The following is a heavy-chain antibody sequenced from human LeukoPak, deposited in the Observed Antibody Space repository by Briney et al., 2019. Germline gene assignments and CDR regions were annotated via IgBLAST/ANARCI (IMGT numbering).Heavy chain of an antibody. Sequence: GGSLRLSCAASGFTVSSNYMSWVRQAPGKGLEWVSVIYSGGNTYYADSVKGRFTISRDNSKNMLYLQMNSLRAEDTAVYYCARDSTTGWYHDYWGQGTLVTVSS. D-gene: IGHD2/OR15-2a*01. CDR1: GFTVSSNY. CDR3: ARDSTTGWYHDY. CDR2: IYSGGNT. J-gene: IGHJ4*02. V-gene: IGHV3-66*01.